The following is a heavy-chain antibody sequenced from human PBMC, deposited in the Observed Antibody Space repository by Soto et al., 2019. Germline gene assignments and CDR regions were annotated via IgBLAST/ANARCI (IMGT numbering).Heavy chain of an antibody. CDR2: ISHRGTA. D-gene: IGHD6-13*01. V-gene: IGHV4-31*03. Sequence: SETLSLTCTVSGGSISSGAYYWGWVRQHPGKGLEWIGYISHRGTAYYTPSLKSRVSLSVDPSKSQFSLNVTSLTAADTAVYYCARVSATGTRWFDPWGPGTLVTVSS. CDR3: ARVSATGTRWFDP. J-gene: IGHJ5*02. CDR1: GGSISSGAYY.